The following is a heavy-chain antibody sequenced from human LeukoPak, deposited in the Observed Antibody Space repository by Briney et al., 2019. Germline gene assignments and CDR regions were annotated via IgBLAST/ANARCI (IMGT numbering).Heavy chain of an antibody. CDR3: ARGFSAGTPHNWFDP. V-gene: IGHV4-59*01. CDR2: IYYSGST. Sequence: SETLSLTCTVSGGSISGYYWSWIRQPPGKGLEWIGYIYYSGSTNYNPSLKSRVTISVDTSKNQFSLKLSSLTPAITAVYYSARGFSAGTPHNWFDPWGQGTLVTVSS. D-gene: IGHD6-13*01. CDR1: GGSISGYY. J-gene: IGHJ5*02.